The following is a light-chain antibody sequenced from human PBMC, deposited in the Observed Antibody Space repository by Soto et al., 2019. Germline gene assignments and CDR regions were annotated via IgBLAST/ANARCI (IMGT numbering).Light chain of an antibody. CDR2: DVS. J-gene: IGKJ4*01. V-gene: IGKV3-11*01. Sequence: EIVLTQSPATLSLSPGERATLSCRASQSVRTYLAWYQQKPCQAPRLVIYDVSNRATGIPARFSGSGSGTDFTLTISSLEPEDFALYYCQQRSDWPSTFGGGTKVQIK. CDR1: QSVRTY. CDR3: QQRSDWPST.